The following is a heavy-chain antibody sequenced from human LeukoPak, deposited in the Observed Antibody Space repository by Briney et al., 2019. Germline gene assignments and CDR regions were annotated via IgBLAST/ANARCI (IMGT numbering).Heavy chain of an antibody. CDR1: GGSISSSSYY. J-gene: IGHJ5*02. CDR3: ARDRQRNYYGSGSLIWFDP. Sequence: SETLSLTCTVSGGSISSSSYYWGWIRQPPGKGLEWIGSIYYSGSTYYNPSLKSRVTISVDTSKNQFSLKLSSVTAADTAVYYCARDRQRNYYGSGSLIWFDPWGQGTLVTVSS. D-gene: IGHD3-10*01. CDR2: IYYSGST. V-gene: IGHV4-39*07.